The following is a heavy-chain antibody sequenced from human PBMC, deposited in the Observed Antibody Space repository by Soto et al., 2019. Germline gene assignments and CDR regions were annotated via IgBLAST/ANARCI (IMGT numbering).Heavy chain of an antibody. CDR3: VRDGTKTLRDWFDP. CDR2: IYATGTT. D-gene: IGHD1-1*01. V-gene: IGHV4-4*07. J-gene: IGHJ5*02. CDR1: GASISGFY. Sequence: SETLSLTCTVSGASISGFYWSWIRKSAGKGLEWIGRIYATGTTDYNPSLKSRVMMSVNTSKKQFSLKLRSVTAADTAVYYCVRDGTKTLRDWFDPWGQGISVTAPQ.